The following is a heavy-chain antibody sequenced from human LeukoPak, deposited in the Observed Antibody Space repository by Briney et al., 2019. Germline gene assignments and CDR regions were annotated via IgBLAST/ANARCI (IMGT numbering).Heavy chain of an antibody. Sequence: GGSLRLSCAASGFSFSDYGMHWVRQAPGKGLEWLAFIRYDGSFKYHIDSVKGRFTISRDNSKSTLYLQMDSLRPDDTAVYFCAKIPEPYCPTTGCYQGYFDYWGQGTLVTVSS. J-gene: IGHJ4*02. CDR3: AKIPEPYCPTTGCYQGYFDY. D-gene: IGHD2-2*01. V-gene: IGHV3-30*02. CDR1: GFSFSDYG. CDR2: IRYDGSFK.